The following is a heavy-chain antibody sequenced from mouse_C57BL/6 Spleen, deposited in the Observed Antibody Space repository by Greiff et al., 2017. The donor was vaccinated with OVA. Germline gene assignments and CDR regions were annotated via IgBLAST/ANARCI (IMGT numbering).Heavy chain of an antibody. CDR3: ARGAAQAKGFAY. J-gene: IGHJ3*01. Sequence: VKLQQPGAELVRPGSSVKLSCKASGYTFTSYWMHWVKQRPIQGLEWIGNIDPSDSETHYNQKFKDKATLTVDKSSSTAYMQLSSLTSEDSAVYYCARGAAQAKGFAYWGQGTLVTVSA. CDR2: IDPSDSET. D-gene: IGHD3-2*02. V-gene: IGHV1-52*01. CDR1: GYTFTSYW.